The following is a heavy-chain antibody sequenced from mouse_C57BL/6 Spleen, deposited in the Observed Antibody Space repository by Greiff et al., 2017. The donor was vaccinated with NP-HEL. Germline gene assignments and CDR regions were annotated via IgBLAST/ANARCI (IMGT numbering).Heavy chain of an antibody. CDR3: ARIGTFYFDY. Sequence: EVKLMESGPGLVKPSQSLSLTCSVTGYSITSGYYWNWIRQFPGNKLEWMGYISYDGSNNYNPSRKNRISITRDTSKNQFFLKLNSVTTEDTATYYCARIGTFYFDYWGQGTTLTVSS. V-gene: IGHV3-6*01. CDR1: GYSITSGYY. J-gene: IGHJ2*01. CDR2: ISYDGSN.